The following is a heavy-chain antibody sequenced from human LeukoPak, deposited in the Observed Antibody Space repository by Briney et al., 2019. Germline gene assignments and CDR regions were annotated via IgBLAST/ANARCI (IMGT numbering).Heavy chain of an antibody. D-gene: IGHD6-13*01. CDR3: ASGHSSSWYPFLGY. Sequence: PSETLSLTCAVYGGSFSGYYWSWIRQPPGKGLEWIGEINHSGSTNYNPSLKSRVTISVDTSKNQFSLKLSSVTAADTAVYYCASGHSSSWYPFLGYWGQGTLVTVSS. J-gene: IGHJ4*02. CDR2: INHSGST. V-gene: IGHV4-34*01. CDR1: GGSFSGYY.